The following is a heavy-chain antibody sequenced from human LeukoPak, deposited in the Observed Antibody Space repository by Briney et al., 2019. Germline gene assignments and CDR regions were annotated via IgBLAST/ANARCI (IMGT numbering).Heavy chain of an antibody. CDR3: AKDQWELNY. V-gene: IGHV3-30*02. J-gene: IGHJ4*02. Sequence: GGSLRLSCAASGFTFSNYGMHWVRQAPGKGLEWVTVILYDGNNKYHADSVKGRFTISRDNSKNTLYLQMNSLRAEDTAVYYCAKDQWELNYWGQGTLVTVSS. D-gene: IGHD1-26*01. CDR2: ILYDGNNK. CDR1: GFTFSNYG.